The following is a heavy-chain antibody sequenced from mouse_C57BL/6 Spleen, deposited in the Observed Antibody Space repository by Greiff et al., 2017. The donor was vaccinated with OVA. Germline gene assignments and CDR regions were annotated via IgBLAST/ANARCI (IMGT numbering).Heavy chain of an antibody. CDR2: IHPNSGST. V-gene: IGHV1-64*01. CDR1: GYTFTSYW. Sequence: QVQLQQPGAELVKPGASVTLSCKASGYTFTSYWMHWVKQRPGQGLEWIGMIHPNSGSTNYNEKFKSKATLTVDKSSSTAYMQLSSLTSEDSAVYYCARSHYDYYFDYWGQGTTLTVSS. D-gene: IGHD2-4*01. J-gene: IGHJ2*01. CDR3: ARSHYDYYFDY.